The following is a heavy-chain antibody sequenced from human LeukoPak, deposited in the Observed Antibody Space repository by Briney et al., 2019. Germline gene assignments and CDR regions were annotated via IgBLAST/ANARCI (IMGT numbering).Heavy chain of an antibody. CDR1: GFSLRNYW. V-gene: IGHV3-7*01. CDR3: ARALDSSSSRYQAFEY. CDR2: IKQDESEK. Sequence: PGGSLRLSCVASGFSLRNYWMSWVRQAPGKGLEWVANIKQDESEKYYVDSVKGRFTISRDNAKNSLYLQMNSLRAEDTAVYYCARALDSSSSRYQAFEYWGREPWSPSPQ. D-gene: IGHD2-2*01. J-gene: IGHJ4*02.